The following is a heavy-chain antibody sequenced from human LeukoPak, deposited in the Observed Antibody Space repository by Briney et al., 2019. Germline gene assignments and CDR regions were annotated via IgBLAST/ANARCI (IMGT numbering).Heavy chain of an antibody. CDR1: EFTFSNYG. Sequence: GGSLRLSCEASEFTFSNYGMHWVRQAPGKGLEWLAVISNDGSSRQYRDSVKGRFTVSRDNSKNSLYLQMNSLRTEDIALYYCAKDMTLLGRGDGMDVWGQGTTVTVSS. CDR3: AKDMTLLGRGDGMDV. V-gene: IGHV3-30*18. J-gene: IGHJ6*02. D-gene: IGHD2-15*01. CDR2: ISNDGSSR.